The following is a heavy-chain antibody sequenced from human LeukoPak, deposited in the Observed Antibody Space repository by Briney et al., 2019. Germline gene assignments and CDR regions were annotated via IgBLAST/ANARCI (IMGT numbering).Heavy chain of an antibody. D-gene: IGHD3-16*02. Sequence: ASVKVSCKASGGSFSNYVINWVRQAPGQGLEWMGGIIPIFNTPNYAQKFQGRVTITADESTTTAYMGLSSLRPEDTAMYYCAKEGFGYHFEYWGQGTLVTVSS. CDR1: GGSFSNYV. V-gene: IGHV1-69*13. CDR2: IIPIFNTP. J-gene: IGHJ4*02. CDR3: AKEGFGYHFEY.